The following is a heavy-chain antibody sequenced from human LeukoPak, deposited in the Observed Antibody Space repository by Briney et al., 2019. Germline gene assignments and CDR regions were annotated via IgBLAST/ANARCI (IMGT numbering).Heavy chain of an antibody. CDR2: INPNSGGT. D-gene: IGHD3-10*01. J-gene: IGHJ4*02. V-gene: IGHV1-2*02. CDR3: ARATMVREDIITNYFDN. CDR1: GYTFTGHY. Sequence: GASVKVSCKASGYTFTGHYMHWVRQAPGQGLEWMGWINPNSGGTNYAQNFQGRVTMTRDTSISTVYMELSRLRSDDTALYYCARATMVREDIITNYFDNWGPGALVTVSS.